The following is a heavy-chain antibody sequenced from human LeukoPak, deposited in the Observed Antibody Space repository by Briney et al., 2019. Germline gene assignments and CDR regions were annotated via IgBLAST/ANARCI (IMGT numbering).Heavy chain of an antibody. J-gene: IGHJ4*02. CDR1: GFAFSSYS. CDR3: ATGVSRGQYYYDSSGS. V-gene: IGHV3-23*01. Sequence: PGGSLRLSCAASGFAFSSYSISWVRQAPGKGLDWVSAITNTGDSIFYADSVKGRFTISRDNSKNTAYLQMNSLRAEDTAIYYCATGVSRGQYYYDSSGSGGQGTLVTVSS. CDR2: ITNTGDSI. D-gene: IGHD3-22*01.